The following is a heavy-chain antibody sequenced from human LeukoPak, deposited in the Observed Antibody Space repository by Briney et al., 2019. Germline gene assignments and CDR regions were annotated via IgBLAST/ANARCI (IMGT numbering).Heavy chain of an antibody. CDR1: GFSFSSHG. Sequence: GGSLRLSCVASGFSFSSHGMAWVRQAPGRGLEWLSAISGSGALTYYADSVKGRFTISRDNSKNTVHLQMNSLRAEDTAVYYCARDPKYTSSWYFDYWGQGTLVTVSS. CDR2: ISGSGALT. CDR3: ARDPKYTSSWYFDY. J-gene: IGHJ4*02. D-gene: IGHD6-13*01. V-gene: IGHV3-23*01.